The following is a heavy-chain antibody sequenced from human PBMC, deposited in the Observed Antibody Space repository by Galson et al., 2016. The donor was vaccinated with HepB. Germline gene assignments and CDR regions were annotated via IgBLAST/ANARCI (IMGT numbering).Heavy chain of an antibody. CDR2: IYLGDSDT. V-gene: IGHV5-51*03. CDR3: ATLGASPYYFDY. Sequence: QSGAEVKKPGESLKISCKGSGYRFPSQWIGWVRQMPGKGLEWMGIIYLGDSDTRYSPSFQGQVTISADKSVNTAYLQCSSLKASDTAMYYCATLGASPYYFDYWGQGTLVTVSS. J-gene: IGHJ4*02. CDR1: GYRFPSQW.